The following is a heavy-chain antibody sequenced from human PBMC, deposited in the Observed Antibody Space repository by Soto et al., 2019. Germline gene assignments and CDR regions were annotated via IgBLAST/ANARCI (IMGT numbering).Heavy chain of an antibody. CDR3: ARDLTAPYYCSGSTQPQPPPQLDY. Sequence: ASVKVSCKASGGTFSSYAISWVRQAPGQGLEWMGGIIPIFGTANYAQKFQGRVTITADESTSTAYMELSSLRSEDTAVYYCARDLTAPYYCSGSTQPQPPPQLDYWGQGTLVTVSS. D-gene: IGHD3-10*01. J-gene: IGHJ4*02. V-gene: IGHV1-69*13. CDR1: GGTFSSYA. CDR2: IIPIFGTA.